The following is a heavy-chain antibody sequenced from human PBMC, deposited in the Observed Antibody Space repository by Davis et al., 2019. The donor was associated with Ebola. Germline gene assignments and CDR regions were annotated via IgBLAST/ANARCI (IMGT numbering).Heavy chain of an antibody. CDR1: GFPFSSYT. CDR3: AFGQYG. D-gene: IGHD3-16*01. CDR2: ISSTSSTI. J-gene: IGHJ4*02. Sequence: GESLKISCVASGFPFSSYTANWVRQAPGKGLEWVSYISSTSSTIHYADSVKGRFTISRDNAKNSLYLRMKSLRDEDTAVYYCAFGQYGWGQGILVTVSS. V-gene: IGHV3-48*02.